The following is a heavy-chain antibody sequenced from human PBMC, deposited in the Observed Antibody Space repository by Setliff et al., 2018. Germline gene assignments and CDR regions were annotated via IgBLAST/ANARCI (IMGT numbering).Heavy chain of an antibody. Sequence: GESLKISCAASGFTFNTYWMHWVRQAPGKGLVWFSHINSDGSGTSYADSVKGRFTISRDNAKNTLYLQMNSLRAEDTAVFYCVAVRWNYPTVWGQGTLVTVS. J-gene: IGHJ4*02. V-gene: IGHV3-74*01. CDR3: VAVRWNYPTV. CDR1: GFTFNTYW. D-gene: IGHD1-7*01. CDR2: INSDGSGT.